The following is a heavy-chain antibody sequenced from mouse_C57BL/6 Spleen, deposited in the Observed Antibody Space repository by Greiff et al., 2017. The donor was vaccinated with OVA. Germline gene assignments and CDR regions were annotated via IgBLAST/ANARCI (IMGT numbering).Heavy chain of an antibody. CDR2: INPSSGYT. J-gene: IGHJ4*01. CDR3: AREWSNYDAMDY. Sequence: VQLHQSGAELARPGASVKMSCKASGYTFTSYTMHWVKQRPGQGLEWIGYINPSSGYTKYNQKFKDKATLTADKSSSTAYMQLSSLTSEDSAVYYCAREWSNYDAMDYWGQGTSVTVSS. CDR1: GYTFTSYT. V-gene: IGHV1-4*01. D-gene: IGHD2-5*01.